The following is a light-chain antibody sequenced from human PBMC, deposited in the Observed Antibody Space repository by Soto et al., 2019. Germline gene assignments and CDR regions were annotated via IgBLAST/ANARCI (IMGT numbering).Light chain of an antibody. V-gene: IGKV3-15*01. CDR1: QSISSY. J-gene: IGKJ2*01. CDR2: GAS. Sequence: IIMTHSPAFLSVSPGERGTLSCRASQSISSYLAWYQQEPGQAPRLLIYGASTRATGVPARFSGSGSGTEFTLTISSLQSEDSAVYYCQQYSNWPPYTFGQGTKLEIK. CDR3: QQYSNWPPYT.